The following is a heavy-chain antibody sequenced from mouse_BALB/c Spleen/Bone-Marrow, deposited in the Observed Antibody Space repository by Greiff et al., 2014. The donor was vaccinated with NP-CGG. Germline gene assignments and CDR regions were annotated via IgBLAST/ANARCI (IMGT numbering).Heavy chain of an antibody. CDR2: IDPASGNT. Sequence: VQLKESGADLVKPGASVKLSCTASGFNIKDTFMHWVRQGPEQGLEWIGRIDPASGNTKYDPKFQGKATITADTSSNKVSLQLSGLTSEDTAVYYCAHDAPFTYWGQGTLVTVSA. V-gene: IGHV14-3*02. CDR3: AHDAPFTY. D-gene: IGHD2-3*01. J-gene: IGHJ3*01. CDR1: GFNIKDTF.